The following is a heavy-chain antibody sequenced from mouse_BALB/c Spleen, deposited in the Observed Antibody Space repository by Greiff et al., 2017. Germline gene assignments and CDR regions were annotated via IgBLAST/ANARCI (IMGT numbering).Heavy chain of an antibody. Sequence: EVKLMESGGGLVQPGGSLRLSCATSGFTFTDYYMSWVRQPPGKALEWLGFIRNKANGYTTEYSASVKGRFTISRDNSQSILYLQMNTLRAEDSATYYCARDKNYGYAPFAYWGQGTLVTVSA. CDR3: ARDKNYGYAPFAY. D-gene: IGHD1-2*01. J-gene: IGHJ3*01. CDR1: GFTFTDYY. CDR2: IRNKANGYTT. V-gene: IGHV7-3*02.